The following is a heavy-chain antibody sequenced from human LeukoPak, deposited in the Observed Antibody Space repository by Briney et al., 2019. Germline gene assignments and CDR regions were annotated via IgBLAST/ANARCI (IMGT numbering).Heavy chain of an antibody. CDR3: AGLRYSSVWL. J-gene: IGHJ4*02. Sequence: PSETLSLTCAVYGGSFSDYYWSWIRQPPGKGLEWIGEINHSGSTKYNPSLKSRVTISLDTSKNQFCLTLSSVTAADTAVYYCAGLRYSSVWLWGQGTLVTVSS. D-gene: IGHD6-19*01. CDR1: GGSFSDYY. V-gene: IGHV4-34*01. CDR2: INHSGST.